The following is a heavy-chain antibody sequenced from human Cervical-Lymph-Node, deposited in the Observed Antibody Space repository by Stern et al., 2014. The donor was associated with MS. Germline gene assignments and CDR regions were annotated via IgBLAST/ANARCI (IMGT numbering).Heavy chain of an antibody. D-gene: IGHD1-20*01. CDR1: GFTFSSYA. CDR3: AKDLQEGRLTIPGY. V-gene: IGHV3-23*04. Sequence: VQLVESGGGLVQPGGSLRLSCAASGFTFSSYAMSWVRQAPGKGLEWVSAISGSGGSTYYADSVKGRFTISRDNSKTTVYLQMNSLRAEDTAVYYCAKDLQEGRLTIPGYWGQGTLVTVSS. J-gene: IGHJ4*02. CDR2: ISGSGGST.